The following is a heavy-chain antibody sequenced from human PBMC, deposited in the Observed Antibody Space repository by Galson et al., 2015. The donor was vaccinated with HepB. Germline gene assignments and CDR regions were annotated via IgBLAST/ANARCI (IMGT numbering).Heavy chain of an antibody. V-gene: IGHV3-53*01. CDR3: ARVGVDRIGYYKSPYYYGMDV. Sequence: SLRLSCAVCGFTVSSNYMSWVRQAPGKGLEWDSVIYSGGSTYYADSVKGRFTISRDNSKNTLYLQMNSLRAEDTAVYYCARVGVDRIGYYKSPYYYGMDVWGQGTTVTVSS. J-gene: IGHJ6*02. CDR2: IYSGGST. D-gene: IGHD3-3*01. CDR1: GFTVSSNY.